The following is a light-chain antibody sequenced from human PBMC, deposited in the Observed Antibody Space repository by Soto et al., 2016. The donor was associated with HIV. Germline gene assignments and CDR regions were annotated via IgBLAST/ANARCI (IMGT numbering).Light chain of an antibody. CDR3: QVWDTNGAYVI. CDR1: NIGIKS. CDR2: DDS. V-gene: IGLV3-21*03. J-gene: IGLJ2*01. Sequence: SYELTQPPSVSVAPGKTARIACGGKNIGIKSVHWYQQKPGQAPVLVVYDDSARPSGIPERFSGSNGGNAATLTISRVEAGDEADYYCQVWDTNGAYVILGGGTMLTVL.